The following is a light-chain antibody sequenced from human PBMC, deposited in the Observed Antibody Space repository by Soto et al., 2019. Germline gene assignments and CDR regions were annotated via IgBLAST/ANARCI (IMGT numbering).Light chain of an antibody. J-gene: IGLJ1*01. CDR1: SSDVGGYNY. CDR2: DVS. Sequence: QSALTQPASVSGSPGQSITISCTGTSSDVGGYNYVSWYQHHPGKAPKLMIYDVSYRPSGVSNRFSGSKSGNTASLTISGLQAEDEADYYCSSYTSSNTYVFGPGTKVTVL. V-gene: IGLV2-14*01. CDR3: SSYTSSNTYV.